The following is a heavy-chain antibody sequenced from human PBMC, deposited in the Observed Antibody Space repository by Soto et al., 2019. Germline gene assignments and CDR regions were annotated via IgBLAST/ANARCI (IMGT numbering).Heavy chain of an antibody. Sequence: EVQLVESGGGLVQPGGSLRLSCAASGFTFSSYEMNWVRQAPGKGLEWVSYISSSGSTIYYADSVKGRFTISRDNAKNSLYLQMNSLRAEDTAVYYCASHSNYYYYYGMDVWGQGTTVTVSS. J-gene: IGHJ6*02. CDR3: ASHSNYYYYYGMDV. D-gene: IGHD2-21*01. V-gene: IGHV3-48*03. CDR1: GFTFSSYE. CDR2: ISSSGSTI.